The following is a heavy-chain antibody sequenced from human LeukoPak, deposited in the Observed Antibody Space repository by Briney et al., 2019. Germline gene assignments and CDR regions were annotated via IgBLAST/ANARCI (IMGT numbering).Heavy chain of an antibody. CDR1: GFTVSDNY. Sequence: GRSLRLSCAASGFTVSDNYMSWVRQAAGKGLEWVSLIHSGGSTYYADSVNGRFTISRDNSKNTLYLQMNSLRAADTAVYYCASAKNYCGGGSCYLGYWGQGTLVTVSS. D-gene: IGHD2-15*01. CDR2: IHSGGST. CDR3: ASAKNYCGGGSCYLGY. J-gene: IGHJ4*02. V-gene: IGHV3-53*01.